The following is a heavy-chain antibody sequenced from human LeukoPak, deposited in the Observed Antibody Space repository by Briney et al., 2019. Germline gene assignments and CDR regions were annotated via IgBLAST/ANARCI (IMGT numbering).Heavy chain of an antibody. Sequence: ASVKVSCKASGYTFTDYYMYWVRQAPGQGLEWMGWINPNSGGTNYAQKFQGRVTMTSDTSISTAYMELSSLRSDDTAVYYCARDRLPHYTAWIDYRGQGTLVTVSS. CDR3: ARDRLPHYTAWIDY. J-gene: IGHJ4*02. CDR1: GYTFTDYY. V-gene: IGHV1-2*02. CDR2: INPNSGGT. D-gene: IGHD5-18*01.